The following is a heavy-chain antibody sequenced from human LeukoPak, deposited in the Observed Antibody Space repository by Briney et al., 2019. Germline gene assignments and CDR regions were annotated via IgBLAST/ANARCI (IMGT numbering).Heavy chain of an antibody. D-gene: IGHD3-9*01. CDR2: ISWNSGSI. CDR3: AKDVNFDWLFGWFDP. CDR1: GFTFDDYA. J-gene: IGHJ5*02. Sequence: GGSLRLSCAASGFTFDDYAMRWVRHAPGKGLEWVSGISWNSGSIGYADSVKGRFTISRDNAKNSLYLQMNSLRAEDTALYYCAKDVNFDWLFGWFDPWGQGTLVTVSS. V-gene: IGHV3-9*01.